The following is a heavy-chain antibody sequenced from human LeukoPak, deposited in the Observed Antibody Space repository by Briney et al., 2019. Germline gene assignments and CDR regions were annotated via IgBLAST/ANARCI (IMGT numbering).Heavy chain of an antibody. J-gene: IGHJ6*03. CDR2: ISWDGGST. V-gene: IGHV3-43*01. Sequence: GGSLRLSXAASGFTFEDYTMHWVRQAPGKGLEWVSLISWDGGSTYYADSVKGRFTISRDNSKNSLYLQMNSLRTEDTALYYCAKDMGYSGYDWAYMDVWGKGTTVTVSS. CDR1: GFTFEDYT. CDR3: AKDMGYSGYDWAYMDV. D-gene: IGHD5-12*01.